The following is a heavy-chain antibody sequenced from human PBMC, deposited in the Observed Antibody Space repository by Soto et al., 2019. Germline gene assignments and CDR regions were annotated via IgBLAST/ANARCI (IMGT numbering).Heavy chain of an antibody. CDR3: ASIDYYVPPYYFDY. Sequence: QLQLQESGPGLVKPSETLSLTYTVSGGSISSSSYYWGWIRQPPGKGLEWIGSIYYSGSTYYNPSLKSRVTISVDTSKNQFSLKLSSVTAADTAVYYCASIDYYVPPYYFDYWGQGTLVTVSS. CDR1: GGSISSSSYY. CDR2: IYYSGST. D-gene: IGHD3-10*02. J-gene: IGHJ4*02. V-gene: IGHV4-39*01.